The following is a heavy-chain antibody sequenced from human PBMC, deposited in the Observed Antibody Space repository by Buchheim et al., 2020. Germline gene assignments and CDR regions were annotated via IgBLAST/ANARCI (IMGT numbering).Heavy chain of an antibody. Sequence: QVQLQQWGAGLLKPSETLSLTCAVYGGSFSGYYWSWIRQPPGKGLEWIGEINHSGSTNYNPSLKSRVTISVDTSKNQFSLKLSSVTAADTAVYYCARRRSLVGYSSSWYTFGFDYWGQGTL. V-gene: IGHV4-34*01. CDR1: GGSFSGYY. D-gene: IGHD6-13*01. J-gene: IGHJ4*02. CDR2: INHSGST. CDR3: ARRRSLVGYSSSWYTFGFDY.